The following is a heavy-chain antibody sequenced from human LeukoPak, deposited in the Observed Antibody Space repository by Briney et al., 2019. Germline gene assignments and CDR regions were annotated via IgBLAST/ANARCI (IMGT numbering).Heavy chain of an antibody. CDR3: ARSPYGSGSYLRY. CDR2: IYYSGST. V-gene: IGHV4-38-2*01. Sequence: GSLRLSCAASGFPFTSHWLSWFRQPPGKGLEWIGSIYYSGSTYYNPSLKSRVTISADTSKNQLSLKLSCVTAADTALYYCARSPYGSGSYLRYWGQGTLVTVSS. J-gene: IGHJ4*02. D-gene: IGHD3-10*01. CDR1: GFPFTSHWL.